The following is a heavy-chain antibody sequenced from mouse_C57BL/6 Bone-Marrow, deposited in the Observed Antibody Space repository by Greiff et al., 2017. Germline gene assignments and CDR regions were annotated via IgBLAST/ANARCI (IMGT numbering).Heavy chain of an antibody. V-gene: IGHV5-6*01. Sequence: EVQGVESGGDLVKPGGSLKLSCAASGFTFSSYGMSWVRQTPDKRLEWVATISSGGSYTYYPDSVKGRFTISRDNAKNTLYLQMSSLKSEDTAMYYCTRVLLGFDYWGQGTTLTVSS. D-gene: IGHD4-1*01. J-gene: IGHJ2*01. CDR3: TRVLLGFDY. CDR1: GFTFSSYG. CDR2: ISSGGSYT.